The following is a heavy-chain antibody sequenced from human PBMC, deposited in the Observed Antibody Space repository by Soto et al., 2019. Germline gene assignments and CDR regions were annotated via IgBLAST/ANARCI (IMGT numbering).Heavy chain of an antibody. D-gene: IGHD3-22*01. CDR3: AHSVYDSSGYYYFDY. J-gene: IGHJ4*02. V-gene: IGHV2-5*01. CDR2: IFWNDDK. CDR1: GFSVTTSGVG. Sequence: QITLKESGPTLVKPTQTLTLTCTFSGFSVTTSGVGVGWIRQPPGKALTWLAFIFWNDDKRYRQSLESRLTITKDSSKNQVVLTVTDVDPVDTATYYCAHSVYDSSGYYYFDYWGQGILVTVSS.